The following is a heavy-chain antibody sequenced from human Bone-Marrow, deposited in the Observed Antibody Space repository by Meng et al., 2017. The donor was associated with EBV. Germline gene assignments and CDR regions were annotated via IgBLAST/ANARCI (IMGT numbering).Heavy chain of an antibody. V-gene: IGHV1-2*02. Sequence: VQLVQTGAEVKKPGASLKVSCKASGYTFTGYDIHWVRPAPGQGLEWVGWINPTSGGTNYAEKFQGRVTMTRDTSITTAFMELSSLKSDDTAVYYCAMGLATDFYYWGQGTLVTVSS. CDR2: INPTSGGT. CDR3: AMGLATDFYY. CDR1: GYTFTGYD. J-gene: IGHJ4*02. D-gene: IGHD5-12*01.